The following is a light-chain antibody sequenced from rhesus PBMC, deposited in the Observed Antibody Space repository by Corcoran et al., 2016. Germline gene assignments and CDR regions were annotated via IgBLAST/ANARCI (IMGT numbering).Light chain of an antibody. J-gene: IGKJ4*01. V-gene: IGKV3-42*03. CDR1: QSVSSS. CDR2: GAS. CDR3: QQYSNWPLT. Sequence: EIVMTQSPATLSSSPGERATLSCRASQSVSSSLAWYQPKPGQAPRLLIYGASSRATGLPARFRGSGSGTEFTLTISSLEPEDFAVYYCQQYSNWPLTFGGGTKVEIK.